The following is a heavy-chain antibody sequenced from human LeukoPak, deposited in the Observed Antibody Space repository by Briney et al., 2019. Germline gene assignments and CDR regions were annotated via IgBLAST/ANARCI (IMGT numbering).Heavy chain of an antibody. CDR1: GFSFSSYG. Sequence: PGGSLRLSCAASGFSFSSYGMSWVRQAPGKGLEWVANIKQDGSEKYYVDSVKGRFTISRDNAKNSLYLQMNSLRAEDTAVYYCARVHLAPHLGHCSSTSCSRGYYYYYMDVWGKGTTVTVSS. CDR2: IKQDGSEK. V-gene: IGHV3-7*01. CDR3: ARVHLAPHLGHCSSTSCSRGYYYYYMDV. J-gene: IGHJ6*03. D-gene: IGHD2-2*01.